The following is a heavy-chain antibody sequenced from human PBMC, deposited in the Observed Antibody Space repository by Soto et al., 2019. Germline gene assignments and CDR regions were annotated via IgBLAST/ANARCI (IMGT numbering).Heavy chain of an antibody. J-gene: IGHJ4*02. V-gene: IGHV6-1*01. CDR3: VRLVGNSWLDH. Sequence: PSQTLSLTCAISGDSVSSNTVAWNWIRQSPSRGLEWLGRTYYRSKWYDDYAVFVQSRISIDPDTSKNQFSLQLNSVTPEDTAVYYCVRLVGNSWLDHWGQGTLVTVSS. CDR1: GDSVSSNTVA. D-gene: IGHD3-9*01. CDR2: TYYRSKWYD.